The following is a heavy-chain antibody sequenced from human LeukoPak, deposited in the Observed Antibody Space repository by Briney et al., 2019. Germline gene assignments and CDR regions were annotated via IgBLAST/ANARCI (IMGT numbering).Heavy chain of an antibody. CDR3: ARAGVRGVRNYFDY. CDR2: ISSSSYI. CDR1: GFTFSSYA. J-gene: IGHJ4*02. V-gene: IGHV3-21*01. D-gene: IGHD3-10*01. Sequence: GGSLRLSCAASGFTFSSYAMSWVRQAPGKGLEWVSSISSSSYIYYADSVKGRFTISRDNAKNSLYLQMNSLRAEDTAVYYCARAGVRGVRNYFDYWGQGTLVTVSS.